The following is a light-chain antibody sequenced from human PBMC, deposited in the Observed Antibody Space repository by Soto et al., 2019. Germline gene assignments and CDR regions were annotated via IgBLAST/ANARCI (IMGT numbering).Light chain of an antibody. CDR1: QSVSSY. J-gene: IGKJ3*01. CDR3: QQRSNWPSFT. V-gene: IGKV3-11*01. Sequence: EIVLTQSPATLSLSPGERATLSCRASQSVSSYLAWYQQKPGQAPRLLIYDASNRATGIPARFSGSGSGTDFTLTISSLGPEDFAVYYCQQRSNWPSFTFGPGTKVDI. CDR2: DAS.